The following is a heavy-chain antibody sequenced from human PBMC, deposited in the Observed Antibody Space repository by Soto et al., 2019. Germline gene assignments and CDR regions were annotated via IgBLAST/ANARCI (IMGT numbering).Heavy chain of an antibody. J-gene: IGHJ4*02. CDR2: IHYSGTT. Sequence: SETLSLTCTVSGGSMRNYFWTWIRQPPGKGLEWIGYIHYSGTTSFFPSYNPSLRSRVTISEDTSKNQFSLKLLSVTTADTAVYFCAAGEASSRNLAPYYLNFWGQGTLVTVSS. CDR3: AAGEASSRNLAPYYLNF. D-gene: IGHD6-13*01. CDR1: GGSMRNYF. V-gene: IGHV4-59*01.